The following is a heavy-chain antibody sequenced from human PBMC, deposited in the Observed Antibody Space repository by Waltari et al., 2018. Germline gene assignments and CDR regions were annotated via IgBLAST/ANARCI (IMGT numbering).Heavy chain of an antibody. CDR3: ATYIGASVGTAAFDV. Sequence: QLQLQESGPGLVKPSETLSLTCSVSGDSITSNRHYWGWIRQPPGQGLEWIGTLSYSGTTYISPSLKSRVTLARDTSRNQLCLELGSVTATDTAMYYCATYIGASVGTAAFDVWGQGTMVNVSS. V-gene: IGHV4-39*01. D-gene: IGHD5-12*01. J-gene: IGHJ3*01. CDR2: LSYSGTT. CDR1: GDSITSNRHY.